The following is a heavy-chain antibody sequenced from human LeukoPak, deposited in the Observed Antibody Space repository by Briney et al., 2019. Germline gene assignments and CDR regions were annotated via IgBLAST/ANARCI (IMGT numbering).Heavy chain of an antibody. Sequence: NPSETLSLTCTVSGGSISSSDYHWGWIRQPPGKGLEWIRSIYYSGTTFYNPSLRSRVTISVDTSKNQFSLKLSSVTAADTALYYCARDVAGAAVADDFDCWGQGTLVTVSS. CDR3: ARDVAGAAVADDFDC. J-gene: IGHJ4*02. D-gene: IGHD6-19*01. CDR1: GGSISSSDYH. CDR2: IYYSGTT. V-gene: IGHV4-39*02.